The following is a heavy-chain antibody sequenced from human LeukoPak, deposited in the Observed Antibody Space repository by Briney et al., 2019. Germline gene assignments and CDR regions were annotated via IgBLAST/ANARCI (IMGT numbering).Heavy chain of an antibody. CDR1: GGSISSGSYY. Sequence: SETLSLTCTVSGGSISSGSYYWSWIRQPPGKGLEWIGYIYYSGSTNYNPSLKSRVTISVDTSKNQFSLKLSSVTAADTAVYYCARGRGFYYGDYFDYWGQGTLVTVSS. CDR3: ARGRGFYYGDYFDY. J-gene: IGHJ4*02. V-gene: IGHV4-61*01. D-gene: IGHD4-17*01. CDR2: IYYSGST.